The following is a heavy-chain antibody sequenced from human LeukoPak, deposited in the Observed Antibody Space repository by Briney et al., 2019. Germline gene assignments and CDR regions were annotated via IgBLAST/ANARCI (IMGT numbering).Heavy chain of an antibody. Sequence: GGSLRLSCAASGFTFSTNYMSWVRQAPGKGLEWVSVFYSGGDRYYADSVKGRFTTSRDNSKNTVYLQMNSLRPEDTAVYYCARNSVAGTGNYWGQGTLVTVSS. J-gene: IGHJ4*02. D-gene: IGHD6-19*01. CDR1: GFTFSTNY. V-gene: IGHV3-53*01. CDR3: ARNSVAGTGNY. CDR2: FYSGGDR.